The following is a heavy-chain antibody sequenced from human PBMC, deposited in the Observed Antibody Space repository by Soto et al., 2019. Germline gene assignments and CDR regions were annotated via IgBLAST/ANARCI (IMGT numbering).Heavy chain of an antibody. D-gene: IGHD2-15*01. V-gene: IGHV1-3*01. J-gene: IGHJ1*01. CDR1: GYTFTSYA. CDR3: ARVPFSGGSCYSIPYFQH. CDR2: INAGNGNT. Sequence: QVQLVQSGAEVKKPGASVKVSCKASGYTFTSYAMHWVRQAPGQRLEWMGWINAGNGNTKYSQKFQGRVTITRDTSASTAYMELSSLRSEDTAVYYCARVPFSGGSCYSIPYFQHWGQGTLVTVSS.